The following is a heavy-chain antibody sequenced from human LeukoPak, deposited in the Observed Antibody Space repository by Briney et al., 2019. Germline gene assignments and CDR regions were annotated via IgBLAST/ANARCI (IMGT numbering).Heavy chain of an antibody. J-gene: IGHJ5*02. Sequence: PGGSLRLSCAASGFTFRDYGMHWIRQAPGKGLEWVAFIRNDGSNEYYTDSVKGRFTISRDNSRNTLYLQMNSLRDEATAVYYCAKGGSASHSWFDPWGQGTLVTVSS. V-gene: IGHV3-30*02. D-gene: IGHD2-15*01. CDR3: AKGGSASHSWFDP. CDR1: GFTFRDYG. CDR2: IRNDGSNE.